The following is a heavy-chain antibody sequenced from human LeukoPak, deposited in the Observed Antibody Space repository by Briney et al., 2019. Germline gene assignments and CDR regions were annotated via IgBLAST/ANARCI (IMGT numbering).Heavy chain of an antibody. CDR3: ARIPAGGGFDP. V-gene: IGHV3-48*03. CDR1: GFTFSSYE. D-gene: IGHD3-10*01. CDR2: ISSSGSTI. J-gene: IGHJ5*02. Sequence: GGSLGLSCAASGFTFSSYEMNWVRQAPGKGLEWVSYISSSGSTIYYADSVKGRFTISRDNAKNSLYLQMNSLRAEDTAVYYCARIPAGGGFDPWGQGTLVTVSS.